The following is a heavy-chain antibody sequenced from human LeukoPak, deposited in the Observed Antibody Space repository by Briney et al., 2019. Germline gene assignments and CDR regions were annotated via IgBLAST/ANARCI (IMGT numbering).Heavy chain of an antibody. Sequence: GASVKVSCKASRYTFTSYAMNWVRQAPGQGLEWMGWINTNTGNPTYAQGFTGRFVFSLDTSVSTAYLQISSLKAEDTAVYYCARGGRAVAGIFHYYYYYMDVWGKGTTVTVSS. CDR3: ARGGRAVAGIFHYYYYYMDV. CDR2: INTNTGNP. J-gene: IGHJ6*03. D-gene: IGHD6-19*01. V-gene: IGHV7-4-1*02. CDR1: RYTFTSYA.